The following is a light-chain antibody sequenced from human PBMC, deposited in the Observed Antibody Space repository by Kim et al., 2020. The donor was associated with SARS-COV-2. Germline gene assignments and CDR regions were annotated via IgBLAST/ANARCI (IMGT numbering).Light chain of an antibody. CDR2: QDS. J-gene: IGLJ3*02. Sequence: SYELTQPPSVSVSPGQTANITCSGDKLGDKYACWYQQKPGQSPVLVIYQDSKRPSGIPERFSGSNSGNTATLTISGTQAMDEADYYCQAWDSSTGGVFGGGTQLTVL. V-gene: IGLV3-1*01. CDR3: QAWDSSTGGV. CDR1: KLGDKY.